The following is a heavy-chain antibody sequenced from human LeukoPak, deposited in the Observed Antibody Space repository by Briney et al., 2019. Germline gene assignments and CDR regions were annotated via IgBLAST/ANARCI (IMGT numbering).Heavy chain of an antibody. CDR3: GRDPNGDYVGAFEF. V-gene: IGHV3-23*01. J-gene: IGHJ3*01. CDR1: GFTFASYA. Sequence: GGSLRLSCVGSGFTFASYAMTWVRLAPGKGLEWVASIRGGGSYGNYADSVRGRFTISTDNSRNTLYLQMDSLRADDTAVYYCGRDPNGDYVGAFEFWGQGTLVSVSS. CDR2: IRGGGSYG. D-gene: IGHD4-17*01.